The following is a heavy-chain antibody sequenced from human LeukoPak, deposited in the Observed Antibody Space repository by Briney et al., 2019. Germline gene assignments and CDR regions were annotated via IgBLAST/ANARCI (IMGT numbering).Heavy chain of an antibody. J-gene: IGHJ4*02. CDR1: GFTFSSYG. D-gene: IGHD2-8*01. CDR3: ARDQGYCTNGVCYTLDY. Sequence: GGSLRLSCAASGFTFSSYGMSWVRQAPGKGLEWVSAISGSGGSTYYADSVKGRFTISRDNSKNTLYLQMNSLRAEDTAVYYCARDQGYCTNGVCYTLDYWGQGTLVTVSS. V-gene: IGHV3-23*01. CDR2: ISGSGGST.